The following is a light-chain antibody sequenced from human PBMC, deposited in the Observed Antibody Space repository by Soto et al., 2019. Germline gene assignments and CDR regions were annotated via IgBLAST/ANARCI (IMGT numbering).Light chain of an antibody. CDR2: GAS. Sequence: VMTQSPATLSVSPGERATLSCTASQSINSNLAWYQQRPGQAPRLLIYGASTRATGIPARFSGSGSGTEFTLTISSLQSEDFAVYYCQQYNNWPQTFGQGTKVDIK. J-gene: IGKJ1*01. V-gene: IGKV3-15*01. CDR3: QQYNNWPQT. CDR1: QSINSN.